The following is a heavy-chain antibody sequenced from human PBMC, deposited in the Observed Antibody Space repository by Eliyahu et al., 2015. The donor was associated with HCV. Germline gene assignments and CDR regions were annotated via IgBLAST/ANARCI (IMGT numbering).Heavy chain of an antibody. CDR3: ARGQGLTTVTATYYFGMDV. D-gene: IGHD4-17*01. Sequence: QVQLQQSGPGLVKPSQTLSLTCAISGXSVXSXXAXXNWIRQSPSRGLEWLGRTFYRSKWFNDYAVSVQSRIAINPDTSRNQFSLQLNSVTPEDTAVYYCARGQGLTTVTATYYFGMDVWGQGTTVTVSS. J-gene: IGHJ6*02. V-gene: IGHV6-1*01. CDR2: TFYRSKWFN. CDR1: GXSVXSXXAX.